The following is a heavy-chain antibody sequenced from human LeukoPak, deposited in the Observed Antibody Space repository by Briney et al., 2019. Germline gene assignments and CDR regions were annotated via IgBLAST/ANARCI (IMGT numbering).Heavy chain of an antibody. V-gene: IGHV1-46*01. J-gene: IGHJ3*02. CDR1: GYTFTSYY. D-gene: IGHD5-24*01. Sequence: GASVKVSCKASGYTFTSYYMHWVRQAPGQGLEWMGIINPSGGSTSYAQKFQGRVTMTRDTSTSTVYMELSSLRSEDTAVYYCARGLYNSPAGVDAFDIWGQGTMVTVSS. CDR3: ARGLYNSPAGVDAFDI. CDR2: INPSGGST.